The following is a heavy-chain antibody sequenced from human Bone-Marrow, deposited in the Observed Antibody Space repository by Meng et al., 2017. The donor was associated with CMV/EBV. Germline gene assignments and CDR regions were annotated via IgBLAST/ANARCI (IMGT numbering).Heavy chain of an antibody. J-gene: IGHJ4*02. CDR2: IIPIFGTA. V-gene: IGHV1-69*01. CDR1: GYTFTGYY. CDR3: ARGGGYDFDY. Sequence: VPWVQLGPEVKTPGASVQFSCKASGYTFTGYYMHWVRQAPGQGLEWMGGIIPIFGTANYAQKFQGRVTITADESTSTAYMELSSLRSEDTAVYYCARGGGYDFDYWGQGTLVTVSS. D-gene: IGHD5-12*01.